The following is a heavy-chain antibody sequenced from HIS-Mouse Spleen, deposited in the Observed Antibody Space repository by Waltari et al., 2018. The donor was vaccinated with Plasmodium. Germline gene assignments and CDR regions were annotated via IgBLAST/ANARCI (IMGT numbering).Heavy chain of an antibody. CDR2: IYHSGST. CDR1: GYSIRSGSY. Sequence: QVQLQESGPGLVKPSETLSLTCTVSGYSIRSGSYRGRLRPPPGTGLEWIGSIYHSGSTYYNPSLKSRVTISVDTSKNQFSLKLSSVTAADTAVYYCARAESSIAARHYYYYGMDVWGQGTTVTVSS. J-gene: IGHJ6*02. CDR3: ARAESSIAARHYYYYGMDV. V-gene: IGHV4-38-2*02. D-gene: IGHD6-6*01.